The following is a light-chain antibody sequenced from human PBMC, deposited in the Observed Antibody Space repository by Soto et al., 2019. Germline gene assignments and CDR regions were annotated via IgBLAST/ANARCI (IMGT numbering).Light chain of an antibody. CDR2: DAS. Sequence: EIVLTQSPATLSLSPGERATLSCRASQSVSSYLAWYQQKPGQAPRLLIYDASNRATGIPARFSGSGPGTDFTLTISSLEPEDFAVYYCKQRRNWPFTFGQGTRLEIK. J-gene: IGKJ5*01. CDR3: KQRRNWPFT. V-gene: IGKV3D-11*02. CDR1: QSVSSY.